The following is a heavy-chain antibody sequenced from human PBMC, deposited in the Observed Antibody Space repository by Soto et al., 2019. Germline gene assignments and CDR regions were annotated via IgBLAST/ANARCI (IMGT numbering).Heavy chain of an antibody. Sequence: GGSLRLSCAASGFTFSSYAMSWVRQAPGKGLEWVSAISDGGGSKYYADSVKGRFTFSRDNSKNTMSLQMNSLRVEDTAIYYCARWGCSGSNCNLNQRSFDLWGQGTLVTVSS. V-gene: IGHV3-23*01. J-gene: IGHJ4*02. D-gene: IGHD2-15*01. CDR1: GFTFSSYA. CDR3: ARWGCSGSNCNLNQRSFDL. CDR2: ISDGGGSK.